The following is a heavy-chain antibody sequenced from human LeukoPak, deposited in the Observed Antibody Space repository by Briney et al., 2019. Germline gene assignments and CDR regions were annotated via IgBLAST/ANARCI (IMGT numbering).Heavy chain of an antibody. D-gene: IGHD5-12*01. V-gene: IGHV3-74*01. CDR2: INSDGSNT. Sequence: PGGSLRLSCAASGFTFSSYWMHWVRQAPEKGLVWVSRINSDGSNTDYADSVKGRITISRDNAKNTLFLQMNSLRDEDTAVYYCARGQYGGYDSIGDYWGQGTLVTVSS. J-gene: IGHJ4*02. CDR1: GFTFSSYW. CDR3: ARGQYGGYDSIGDY.